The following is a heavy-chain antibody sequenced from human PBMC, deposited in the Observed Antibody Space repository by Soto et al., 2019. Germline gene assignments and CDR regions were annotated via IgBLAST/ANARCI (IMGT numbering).Heavy chain of an antibody. CDR2: INAGNGNT. Sequence: ASVKVSCKASGYTFTSYAMHWVRQAPGQRLEWMGWINAGNGNTKYSQKFQGRVTITRDTSASTAYMELSSLRSEDTAVYYCARDPYDILTGYPFDYWGQGTLVTVSS. J-gene: IGHJ4*02. V-gene: IGHV1-3*01. D-gene: IGHD3-9*01. CDR3: ARDPYDILTGYPFDY. CDR1: GYTFTSYA.